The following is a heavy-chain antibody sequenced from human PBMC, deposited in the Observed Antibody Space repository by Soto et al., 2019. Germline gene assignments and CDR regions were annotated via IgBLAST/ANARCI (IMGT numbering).Heavy chain of an antibody. CDR3: ASRGPWLALYNYYYGMDV. Sequence: GGSLRFSCAASRFTFSSYAMSWVRQAPGKGLEWVSAISGSGGSTYYADSVKGRFTISRDNSKNTLYLQMNSLRAEDTAVYYCASRGPWLALYNYYYGMDVWGQGTTVTV. J-gene: IGHJ6*02. V-gene: IGHV3-23*01. D-gene: IGHD6-19*01. CDR1: RFTFSSYA. CDR2: ISGSGGST.